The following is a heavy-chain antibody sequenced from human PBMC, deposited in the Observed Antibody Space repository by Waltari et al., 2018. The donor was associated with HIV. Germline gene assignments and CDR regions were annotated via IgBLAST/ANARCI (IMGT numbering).Heavy chain of an antibody. D-gene: IGHD2-2*01. CDR3: ARDYCSSTSCTVDY. J-gene: IGHJ4*02. CDR2: ISSSSTTI. V-gene: IGHV3-48*01. Sequence: EVQLVASGGGLVQPGGSLSPSCAASGSLFGTYSTNGFRQAPGKGLEWVSHISSSSTTIYYADSVKGRFTISRDNAKNSLYLQMNSLRAEDTAVYYCARDYCSSTSCTVDYWGQGTLVTVSS. CDR1: GSLFGTYS.